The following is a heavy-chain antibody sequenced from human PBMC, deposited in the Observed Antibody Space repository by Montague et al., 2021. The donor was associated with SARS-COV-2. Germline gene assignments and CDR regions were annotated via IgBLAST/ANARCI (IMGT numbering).Heavy chain of an antibody. CDR1: GFTVTYNY. CDR2: IYSGGET. V-gene: IGHV3-53*01. J-gene: IGHJ6*02. Sequence: SLRLSCAASGFTVTYNYMSWVRQAPGKGLEWVSVIYSGGETYYADSVKGRFTISRDDSKNTLFLQMNSLGAEDTAVYFCARDYCSSGICYEGYGMDVWGQGTTVTVSS. CDR3: ARDYCSSGICYEGYGMDV. D-gene: IGHD2-15*01.